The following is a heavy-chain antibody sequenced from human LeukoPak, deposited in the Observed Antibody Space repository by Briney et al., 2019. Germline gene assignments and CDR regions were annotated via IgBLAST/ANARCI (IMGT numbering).Heavy chain of an antibody. V-gene: IGHV1-46*01. D-gene: IGHD6-6*01. CDR3: ARGVRCSSSAICDAFDI. Sequence: ASVKVSCKASGYTFTSYYMHWVRQAPGQGLEWMGIINPSGGSTSYAQKFQGRVTMTRDTSTSTVYMELSSLRSEDTAVYYCARGVRCSSSAICDAFDIWGQGTMVTVSS. J-gene: IGHJ3*02. CDR1: GYTFTSYY. CDR2: INPSGGST.